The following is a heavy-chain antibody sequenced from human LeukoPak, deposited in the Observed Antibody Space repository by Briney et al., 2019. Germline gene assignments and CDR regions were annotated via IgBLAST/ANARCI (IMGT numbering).Heavy chain of an antibody. CDR1: GFTFSSYA. CDR2: ISGSGGST. Sequence: GGSLRLSCAASGFTFSSYAMSWVRQAPGKGLEWVSAISGSGGSTYYADSVKGRFTISRDNSKNTLYLQMNSLRAEDTAVYYCAIVAVPASSGGDFDYWGQGTLVTVSS. D-gene: IGHD2-2*01. CDR3: AIVAVPASSGGDFDY. V-gene: IGHV3-23*01. J-gene: IGHJ4*02.